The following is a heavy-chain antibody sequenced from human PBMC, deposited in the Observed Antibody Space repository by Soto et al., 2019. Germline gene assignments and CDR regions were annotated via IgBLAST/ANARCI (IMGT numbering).Heavy chain of an antibody. Sequence: QVQLVQSGAEVKEPGSSVKVSCKASGGTFNSDTINWVRQAPGQGLEWMGRINSILGISNYAQKFQGRIAITADKSTNSGYMELSSQRSEDTAVYYCARGPVRGMGGDSWGQGTLVTVSS. V-gene: IGHV1-69*02. CDR3: ARGPVRGMGGDS. CDR1: GGTFNSDT. CDR2: INSILGIS. D-gene: IGHD3-16*01. J-gene: IGHJ5*01.